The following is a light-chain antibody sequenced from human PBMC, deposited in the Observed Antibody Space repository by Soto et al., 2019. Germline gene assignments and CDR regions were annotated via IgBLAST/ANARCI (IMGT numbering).Light chain of an antibody. Sequence: QSVLTQPASVSGFLGQSITMSCTGSSSDVGTFNLVSWFQQHPGKAPKLLIFEGTKRPSGVSDRFSGSKSGNTASLTISGLQAEDEADYYCSSYTTSSTRVFGTGTKLTVL. J-gene: IGLJ1*01. CDR3: SSYTTSSTRV. CDR1: SSDVGTFNL. CDR2: EGT. V-gene: IGLV2-14*02.